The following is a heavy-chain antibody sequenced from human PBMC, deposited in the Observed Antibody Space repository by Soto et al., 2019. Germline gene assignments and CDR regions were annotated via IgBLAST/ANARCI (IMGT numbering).Heavy chain of an antibody. CDR2: IDPSDSYT. D-gene: IGHD6-13*01. CDR1: GYSFTSNW. V-gene: IGHV5-10-1*01. CDR3: ATPLPNISAPTYYYGMDV. J-gene: IGHJ6*02. Sequence: GESLKISCKGSGYSFTSNWITWVRQMPGKGLEWMGRIDPSDSYTNYSPSFQGHVTISTDKSINTAYLQWSSLKASDTAMYYCATPLPNISAPTYYYGMDVWGQGTTVTVSS.